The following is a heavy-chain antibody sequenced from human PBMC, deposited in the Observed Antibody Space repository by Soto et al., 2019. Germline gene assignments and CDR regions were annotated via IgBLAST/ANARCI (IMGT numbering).Heavy chain of an antibody. D-gene: IGHD3-10*01. Sequence: PGGSLRLSCAASGFTFSSYDMHWVRQAPGKGLEWVAVISYDGSNKYYADSVKGRFTISRDNSKNTLYLQMNSLRAEDTAVYYCAKAEWFGELFYYGMDVWGQGTTVTVSS. CDR1: GFTFSSYD. CDR2: ISYDGSNK. J-gene: IGHJ6*02. CDR3: AKAEWFGELFYYGMDV. V-gene: IGHV3-30*18.